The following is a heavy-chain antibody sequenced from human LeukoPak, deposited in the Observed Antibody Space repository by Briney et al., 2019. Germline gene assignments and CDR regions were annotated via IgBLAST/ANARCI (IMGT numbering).Heavy chain of an antibody. CDR3: ASVSWFGELCWGFDP. Sequence: SETLSLTCAVSGGSISSNSYYWGWIRQPPGKGLEWIGSIYYSGSTNYNPSLKSRVTISVDKSKNQFSLKLSSVTAADTAVYYCASVSWFGELCWGFDPWGQGTLVTVSS. J-gene: IGHJ5*02. CDR1: GGSISSNSYY. V-gene: IGHV4-39*01. CDR2: IYYSGST. D-gene: IGHD3-10*01.